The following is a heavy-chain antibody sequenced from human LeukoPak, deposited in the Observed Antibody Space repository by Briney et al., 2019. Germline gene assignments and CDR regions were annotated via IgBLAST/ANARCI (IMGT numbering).Heavy chain of an antibody. J-gene: IGHJ6*03. CDR2: IYYSGST. Sequence: SETLSLTCTVSGGSITSYYWSWIRQPPGKGLEWIGYIYYSGSTNYNPSLKSRVTISVDTSKNQFSLKLSSVTAADTAVYYCARGGLDRYYYMDVWGKGTTVTVSS. CDR1: GGSITSYY. V-gene: IGHV4-59*01. CDR3: ARGGLDRYYYMDV. D-gene: IGHD3-22*01.